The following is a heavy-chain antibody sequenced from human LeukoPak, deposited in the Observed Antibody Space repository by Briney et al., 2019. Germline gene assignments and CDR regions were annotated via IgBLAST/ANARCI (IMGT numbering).Heavy chain of an antibody. Sequence: PGGSLRLSCAASGFTFSSYSMNWVRQAPGKGLEWVSSIDTSSRYIYYGDSVKGRFTISRDNAKNSLYLQMNSLRAEDTAVYYCAKAGMTTVTPRYYFDYWGQGTLVTVSS. CDR1: GFTFSSYS. D-gene: IGHD4-17*01. CDR3: AKAGMTTVTPRYYFDY. V-gene: IGHV3-21*01. CDR2: IDTSSRYI. J-gene: IGHJ4*02.